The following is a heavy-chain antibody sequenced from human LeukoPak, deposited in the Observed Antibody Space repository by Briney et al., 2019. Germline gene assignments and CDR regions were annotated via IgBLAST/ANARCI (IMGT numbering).Heavy chain of an antibody. Sequence: AGGSLRLSCVASGFTFSSYAMSWVRQAPGKGPEWVSDISGSGGTTYYAESVKGRFTISRDNSKNTLYLQMNSLGAEDTALYYCAKSWQYNWFDSWGQGTLVTVSS. D-gene: IGHD5-12*01. CDR1: GFTFSSYA. CDR3: AKSWQYNWFDS. CDR2: ISGSGGTT. V-gene: IGHV3-23*01. J-gene: IGHJ5*01.